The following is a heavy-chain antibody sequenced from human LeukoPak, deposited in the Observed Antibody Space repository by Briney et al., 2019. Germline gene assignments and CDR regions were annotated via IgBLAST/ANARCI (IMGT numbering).Heavy chain of an antibody. D-gene: IGHD1-26*01. CDR2: IIPILGIA. Sequence: SVKVSCKASGGTFSSYAISWVRQAPGQGLEWMGRIIPILGIANYAQKFQGRVTITADKSTSTAYMELNSLRAEDTAVYYCGGSLVEYYYYGMDVWGQGTTVTVSS. V-gene: IGHV1-69*04. CDR1: GGTFSSYA. CDR3: GGSLVEYYYYGMDV. J-gene: IGHJ6*02.